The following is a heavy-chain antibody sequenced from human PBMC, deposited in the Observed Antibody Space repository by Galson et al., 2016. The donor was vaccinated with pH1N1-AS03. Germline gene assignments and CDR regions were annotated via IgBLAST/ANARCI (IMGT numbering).Heavy chain of an antibody. V-gene: IGHV3-48*01. CDR2: ISRESDAK. CDR3: VRNRGSRGFHADWSFDV. D-gene: IGHD2-15*01. CDR1: GFTFNMYT. J-gene: IGHJ2*01. Sequence: SLRLSCAASGFTFNMYTMDWVRRAPGKGLEWISSISRESDAKYYADSVKGRFTISRDNVETALYLQMDSLRGEDTAVYYCVRNRGSRGFHADWSFDVWGPGTVVSVSS.